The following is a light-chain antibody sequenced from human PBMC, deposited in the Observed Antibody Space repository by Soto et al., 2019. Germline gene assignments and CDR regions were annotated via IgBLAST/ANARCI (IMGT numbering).Light chain of an antibody. V-gene: IGKV1-9*01. CDR2: AAS. CDR3: QQLSSYPRT. J-gene: IGKJ4*01. CDR1: QGIGSN. Sequence: QLTQSPSSLSASVGDRVTITCRASQGIGSNLAWYQQKPGKAPQLLIHAASTLQSGVPSRFSGSGSGTDFTLTISSLQPEDFATYYCQQLSSYPRTFGGGTKVEI.